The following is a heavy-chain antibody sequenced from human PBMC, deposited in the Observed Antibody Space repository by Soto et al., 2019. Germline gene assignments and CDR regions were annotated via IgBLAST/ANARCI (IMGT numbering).Heavy chain of an antibody. CDR3: AGLYPYESSGYHLNY. J-gene: IGHJ4*02. D-gene: IGHD3-22*01. V-gene: IGHV4-59*08. Sequence: SETLCLTCAFSGDSVTSHYWTSVRMCPEKGLEWIGNMYYIGNTHYNPSLGSRLIISVDKSKNQFSLKLSSVTAADTAVYYCAGLYPYESSGYHLNYWGQGTQVTVSS. CDR2: MYYIGNT. CDR1: GDSVTSHY.